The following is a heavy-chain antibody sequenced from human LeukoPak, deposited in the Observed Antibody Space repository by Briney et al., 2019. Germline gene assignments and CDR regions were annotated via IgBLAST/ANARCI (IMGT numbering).Heavy chain of an antibody. CDR1: GGSISSSSYY. CDR2: IYYSGST. Sequence: SETLSLTCTVSGGSISSSSYYWGWIRQPPGKGLEWIGSIYYSGSTYYNPSLKSRVTISVDTSKNQFSLKLTSVTAADTAVYYCTRAASSGPLFTYHMDVWGKGTTVTVSS. CDR3: TRAASSGPLFTYHMDV. D-gene: IGHD3-22*01. J-gene: IGHJ6*03. V-gene: IGHV4-39*07.